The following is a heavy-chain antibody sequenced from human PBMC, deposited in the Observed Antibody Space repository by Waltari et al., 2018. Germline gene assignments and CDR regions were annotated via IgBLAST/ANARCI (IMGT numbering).Heavy chain of an antibody. CDR3: ARDINGYDSGAFDI. J-gene: IGHJ3*02. CDR2: IYYSGST. D-gene: IGHD5-12*01. Sequence: QVQLQESGPGLVKPSQTLSLTCTVSGGSISSGGYYWSLIRQHPGKGLEWIGYIYYSGSTYYNPSLKSRVTISVDTSKNQFSLKLSSVTAADTAVYYCARDINGYDSGAFDIWGQGTMVTVSS. CDR1: GGSISSGGYY. V-gene: IGHV4-31*03.